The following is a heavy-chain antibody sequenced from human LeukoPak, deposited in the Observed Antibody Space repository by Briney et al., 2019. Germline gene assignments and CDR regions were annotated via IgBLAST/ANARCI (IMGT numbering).Heavy chain of an antibody. CDR3: AKSLRAAAGTGAFDI. Sequence: PGGSLRLSCAASGFTFSNYDMSWVRQAPGKGLEWVSSFRASDDTTYYADSVKGRFTISRDNSKNTLYLQMNSLRVEDTAVYYCAKSLRAAAGTGAFDIWGQGTMVTVSS. D-gene: IGHD6-13*01. V-gene: IGHV3-23*01. CDR2: FRASDDTT. CDR1: GFTFSNYD. J-gene: IGHJ3*02.